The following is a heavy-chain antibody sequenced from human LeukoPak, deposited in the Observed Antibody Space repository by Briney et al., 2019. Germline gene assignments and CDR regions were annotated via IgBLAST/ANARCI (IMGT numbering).Heavy chain of an antibody. J-gene: IGHJ3*02. CDR3: ARPYSSGWRGAFDI. D-gene: IGHD6-25*01. CDR1: GGSISSYY. CDR2: FYYSGST. V-gene: IGHV4-59*13. Sequence: SETLSLTCTVSGGSISSYYWSWIRQPPGKGLEWIGNFYYSGSTNYNPSLKSRVTISVDTSKNQFSLRLNSVTAADTAVYYCARPYSSGWRGAFDIWGQGTMVTVSS.